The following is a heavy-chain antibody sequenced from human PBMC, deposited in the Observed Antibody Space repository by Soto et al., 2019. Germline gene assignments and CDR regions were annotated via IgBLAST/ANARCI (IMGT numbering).Heavy chain of an antibody. CDR1: GFSLATSGVG. D-gene: IGHD6-13*01. CDR2: IYWDDEK. V-gene: IGHV2-5*02. Sequence: SGPTLVNPTQTLTLTCTFSGFSLATSGVGVGWFRQPPGKALEWLALIYWDDEKRYSPSLKSRLTITKDTFNNQVVLTMTNIDLVDTATYYCAPRIAGAPHRNNNWFDPWGQ. J-gene: IGHJ5*02. CDR3: APRIAGAPHRNNNWFDP.